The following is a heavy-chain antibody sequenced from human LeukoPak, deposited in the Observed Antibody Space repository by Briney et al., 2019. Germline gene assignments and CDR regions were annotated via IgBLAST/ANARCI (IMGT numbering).Heavy chain of an antibody. V-gene: IGHV3-30*02. CDR3: AKDEGSGDSHAFDI. Sequence: GGSLRLSCAASGFTFSSYGMYWVRQAPGKGLEWVAFIRYDGSNKYYADSVKGRFTISRDNSKNTLYLQMNSLRAEDTAVYYCAKDEGSGDSHAFDIWGQGTMVTVSS. CDR1: GFTFSSYG. CDR2: IRYDGSNK. D-gene: IGHD3-10*01. J-gene: IGHJ3*02.